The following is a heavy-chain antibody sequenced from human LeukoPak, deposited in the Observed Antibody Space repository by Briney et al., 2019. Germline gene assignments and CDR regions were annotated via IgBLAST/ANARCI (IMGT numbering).Heavy chain of an antibody. J-gene: IGHJ4*01. D-gene: IGHD2-21*02. Sequence: PGGSLRLSCAASGFTFSSYTMNWVRQAPGKGLEWVSSIVGSSGYIPYADSVKGRFTISRDNAKKSLYLQMTSLTAEDTAVYYCARDRGAYCGGDCYLGFDYWGRGTLVTVSS. CDR2: IVGSSGYI. CDR1: GFTFSSYT. CDR3: ARDRGAYCGGDCYLGFDY. V-gene: IGHV3-21*01.